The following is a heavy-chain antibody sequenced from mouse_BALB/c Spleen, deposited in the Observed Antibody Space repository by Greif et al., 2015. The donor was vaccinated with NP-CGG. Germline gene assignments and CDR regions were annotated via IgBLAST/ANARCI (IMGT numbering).Heavy chain of an antibody. J-gene: IGHJ2*01. CDR2: ISDGGSYT. CDR3: ARGGRMITYYFDY. D-gene: IGHD2-4*01. CDR1: GFTFSDYY. V-gene: IGHV5-4*02. Sequence: DVMLVESGGGLVKPGGSLKLSCAASGFTFSDYYMYWVRQTPEKRLEWVATISDGGSYTYYPDSVKGRFTISRDNAKNNLYLQMSSLKSEDTAMYYCARGGRMITYYFDYWGQGTTLTVSS.